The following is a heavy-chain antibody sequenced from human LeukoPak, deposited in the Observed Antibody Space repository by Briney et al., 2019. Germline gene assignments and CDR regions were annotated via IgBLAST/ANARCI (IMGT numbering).Heavy chain of an antibody. CDR2: INHSGST. J-gene: IGHJ6*03. Sequence: PSETLSLTCAVYGGSFSGYYWSWIRQPPGKGLEGIGEINHSGSTNYNPSLKSRVTISVDTSKNQFSLKLSSVTAADTAVYYCARGSRSQYYYYMDVWGKGTTVTVSS. D-gene: IGHD2-15*01. CDR3: ARGSRSQYYYYMDV. V-gene: IGHV4-34*01. CDR1: GGSFSGYY.